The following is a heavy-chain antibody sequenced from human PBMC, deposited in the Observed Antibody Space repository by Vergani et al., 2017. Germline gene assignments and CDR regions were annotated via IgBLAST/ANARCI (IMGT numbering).Heavy chain of an antibody. V-gene: IGHV3-13*01. CDR1: GFTFSTYA. Sequence: SGFTFSTYAMHWVRQTTRKGLEWVSTIGTTGDTYYPGSVKGRFTISREDAKNSLYLQMNSLRAGDTAVYYCAKPSSGKVVPAANWYFDLWGRGTLVTVSS. D-gene: IGHD2-2*01. CDR2: IGTTGDT. J-gene: IGHJ2*01. CDR3: AKPSSGKVVPAANWYFDL.